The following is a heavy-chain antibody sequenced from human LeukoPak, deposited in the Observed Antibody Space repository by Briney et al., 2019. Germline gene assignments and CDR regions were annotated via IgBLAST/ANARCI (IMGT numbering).Heavy chain of an antibody. D-gene: IGHD4-17*01. CDR2: IYYSGST. CDR3: ARSGYDTVTPSAHYYYGLDV. CDR1: GGSISSGGFY. V-gene: IGHV4-31*03. Sequence: SQTLSLTCTVSGGSISSGGFYWSWIRQHPGKGLEWIGYIYYSGSTYYNPSLKSRVIISVDTSTNQFSLKLSSVTAADTAVYYCARSGYDTVTPSAHYYYGLDVWGQGTTVTVSS. J-gene: IGHJ6*02.